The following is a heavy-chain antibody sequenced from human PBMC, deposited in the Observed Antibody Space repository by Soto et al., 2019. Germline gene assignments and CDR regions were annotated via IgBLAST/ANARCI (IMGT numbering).Heavy chain of an antibody. CDR3: VIDMGQAAVGIRYPYGLDV. Sequence: PGGSLRLSCSVSGFTVSSFGMHWVRQAPGKGLEHVSTLSSNGIGTYYADSVKGRFTFSRDTSKNTLYLQMSSLRTEDTAVYYCVIDMGQAAVGIRYPYGLDVWGLGTTVTVSS. CDR1: GFTVSSFG. V-gene: IGHV3-64D*06. CDR2: LSSNGIGT. D-gene: IGHD6-13*01. J-gene: IGHJ6*02.